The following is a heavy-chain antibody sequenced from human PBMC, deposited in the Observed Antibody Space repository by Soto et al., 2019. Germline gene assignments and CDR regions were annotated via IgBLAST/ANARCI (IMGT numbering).Heavy chain of an antibody. CDR3: ASRRASDCGGKHHPYLFDR. CDR1: GASLISDNYF. CDR2: ISYSWRP. D-gene: IGHD2-21*02. V-gene: IGHV4-39*01. J-gene: IGHJ4*02. Sequence: PSETLSPPRTSSGASLISDNYFRVSTRQTSRRGLELIGSISYSWRPYVNPSLQSRVTISIDASKIQFSLKLSSVTAAETAVYYCASRRASDCGGKHHPYLFDRWGQGALVTVSS.